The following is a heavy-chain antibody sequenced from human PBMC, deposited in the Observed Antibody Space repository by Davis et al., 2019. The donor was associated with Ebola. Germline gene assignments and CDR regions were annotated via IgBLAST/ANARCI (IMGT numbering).Heavy chain of an antibody. D-gene: IGHD2-15*01. V-gene: IGHV1-46*01. J-gene: IGHJ6*02. CDR2: INPSGGST. CDR3: ARVQVVVVAATHFGMDV. Sequence: AASVKVSCKASGYTFTSYYMHWVRQAPGQGLEWMGIINPSGGSTSYAQKFQGRVTMTRDTSTSTVYMELSSLRSEDTAVYYCARVQVVVVAATHFGMDVWGQGTTVTVSS. CDR1: GYTFTSYY.